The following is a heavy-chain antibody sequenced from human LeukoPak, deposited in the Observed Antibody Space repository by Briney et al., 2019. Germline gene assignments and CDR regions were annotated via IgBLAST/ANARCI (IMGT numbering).Heavy chain of an antibody. CDR2: INWSGDNT. V-gene: IGHV3-20*04. J-gene: IGHJ4*02. D-gene: IGHD1/OR15-1a*01. CDR3: ARDLSSNWNNLAY. Sequence: PGGSLRLSCEDSGFTFADYGLSWVRQAPGKGLEWVAGINWSGDNTFYADSVKGRFTISRDNTKKTLYLQVNNLRGEDTATYYCARDLSSNWNNLAYWGQGTLVTVSS. CDR1: GFTFADYG.